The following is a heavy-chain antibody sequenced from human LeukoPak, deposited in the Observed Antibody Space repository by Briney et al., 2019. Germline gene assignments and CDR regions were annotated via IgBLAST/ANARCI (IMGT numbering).Heavy chain of an antibody. V-gene: IGHV3-23*01. Sequence: PGGSLRLSCAASGFTFSSYAMSWVRQAPGKGLEWVSAISGSGGSTYYADSVKGRFTISRDNSKNTLYLQMNSLRAEDTAVYYCAKFPARITIFGVARFDPWGQGTLVTVSS. CDR3: AKFPARITIFGVARFDP. J-gene: IGHJ5*02. CDR2: ISGSGGST. D-gene: IGHD3-3*01. CDR1: GFTFSSYA.